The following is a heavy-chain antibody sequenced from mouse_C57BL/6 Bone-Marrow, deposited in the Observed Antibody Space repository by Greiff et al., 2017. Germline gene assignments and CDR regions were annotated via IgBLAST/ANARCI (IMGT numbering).Heavy chain of an antibody. CDR2: INPSTGGT. CDR3: ARRDYGSSWDD. CDR1: GYSFTGYY. V-gene: IGHV1-42*01. J-gene: IGHJ2*01. Sequence: VQLKESGPELVKPGASVKISCKASGYSFTGYYMNWVKQSPEKSLEWIGEINPSTGGTTYNQKFKAKATLTVDKSSSTAYMQLKSLTSEDSAVYYCARRDYGSSWDDWGQGTTRTVSS. D-gene: IGHD1-1*01.